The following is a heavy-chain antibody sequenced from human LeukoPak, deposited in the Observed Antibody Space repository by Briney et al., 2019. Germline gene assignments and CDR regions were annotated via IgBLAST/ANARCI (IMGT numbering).Heavy chain of an antibody. CDR1: GYTFTNYG. Sequence: ASVKVSCKASGYTFTNYGISWVRQAPGQGLEWMGWISTYNDNTDYAQKLQGRVTMTTDTSTNTAYMELRSLRSDDTAVYYCGRVLLWSGGLGVGLDYWGQETLVTVSS. J-gene: IGHJ4*02. CDR3: GRVLLWSGGLGVGLDY. V-gene: IGHV1-18*01. D-gene: IGHD3-10*01. CDR2: ISTYNDNT.